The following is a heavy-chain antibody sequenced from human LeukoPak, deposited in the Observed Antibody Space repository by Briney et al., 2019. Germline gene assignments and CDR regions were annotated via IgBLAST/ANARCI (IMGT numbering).Heavy chain of an antibody. CDR1: GGSISSSSHY. D-gene: IGHD3-16*01. CDR2: IYYGGST. Sequence: PSETLSLTCTVSGGSISSSSHYWGWIRQPPGKGLEWIGSIYYGGSTYYNPSLKSRVTISVDTSKNQFSLKLSSVTAADTAVYYCARQNVWGSLYYWGQGTLVTVSS. CDR3: ARQNVWGSLYY. J-gene: IGHJ4*02. V-gene: IGHV4-39*01.